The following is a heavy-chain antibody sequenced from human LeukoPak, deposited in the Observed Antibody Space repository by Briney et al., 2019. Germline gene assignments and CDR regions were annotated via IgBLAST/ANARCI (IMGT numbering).Heavy chain of an antibody. J-gene: IGHJ4*02. CDR3: ACSSYGSGSYQFDY. CDR2: IKQDGSEK. D-gene: IGHD3-10*01. CDR1: GFTFSSYW. V-gene: IGHV3-7*01. Sequence: PGGSLRLSCAASGFTFSSYWMSWVRQAPGKGLEWVANIKQDGSEKYYVDSVKGRFTISRDNAKNSLYLQMNSLRAEDTAVYYCACSSYGSGSYQFDYWGQGTLVTVSS.